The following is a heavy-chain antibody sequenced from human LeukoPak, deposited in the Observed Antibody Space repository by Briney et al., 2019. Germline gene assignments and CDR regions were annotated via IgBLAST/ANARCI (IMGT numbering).Heavy chain of an antibody. CDR3: VRDKSAGADTGSSFYY. J-gene: IGHJ4*02. CDR2: IKQDGSEK. CDR1: GFTFSNYW. V-gene: IGHV3-7*03. D-gene: IGHD3-10*01. Sequence: PGGSLRLSCAASGFTFSNYWMTWVRQAPGKGLEWVASIKQDGSEKYYVDSVKGRFTISRDNAKNSLYLQMNSLRAEDTAVFYCVRDKSAGADTGSSFYYWGQGALVTVSS.